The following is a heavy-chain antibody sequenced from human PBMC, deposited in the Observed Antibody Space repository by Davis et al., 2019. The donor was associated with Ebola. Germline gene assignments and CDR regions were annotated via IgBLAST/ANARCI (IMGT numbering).Heavy chain of an antibody. J-gene: IGHJ4*02. D-gene: IGHD5-24*01. CDR1: GGSFSGYY. CDR3: ATQRWLQLDFDY. CDR2: INHSGST. V-gene: IGHV4-34*01. Sequence: SETLSLTCAVYGGSFSGYYWSWIRKPPGKGLEWIGEINHSGSTNYNPSLKSRVTISVDTSKNQFSLKLSSVTAADTAVYYCATQRWLQLDFDYWGQGTLVTVSS.